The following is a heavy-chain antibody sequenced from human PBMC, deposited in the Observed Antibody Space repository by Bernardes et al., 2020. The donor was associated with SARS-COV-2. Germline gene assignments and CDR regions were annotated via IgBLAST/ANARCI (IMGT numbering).Heavy chain of an antibody. V-gene: IGHV1-24*01. CDR3: ARAHSGSYYREVSWYFDL. CDR1: GYTLTELS. Sequence: ASVKVSCKVSGYTLTELSMHWVRQAPGKGLEWMGGFDPEDGETIYAQKFQGRVTMTEDTSTDTAYMELSSLRSEDTAVYYCARAHSGSYYREVSWYFDLWGRGTLVTVSS. J-gene: IGHJ2*01. D-gene: IGHD1-26*01. CDR2: FDPEDGET.